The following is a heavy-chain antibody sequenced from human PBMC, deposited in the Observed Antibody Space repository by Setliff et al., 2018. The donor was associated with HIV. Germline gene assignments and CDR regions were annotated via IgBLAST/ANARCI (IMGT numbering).Heavy chain of an antibody. CDR1: GFTFSYYT. Sequence: GGSLRLSCAASGFTFSYYTMHWIRQTPDNGLEWVAVISYDGNSQYYADSVKGRFTLSRDNFRNTLYLQMNSLRPEDTAVYYCARASYYYDSSGWVDYWGQGTLVTVSS. D-gene: IGHD3-22*01. J-gene: IGHJ4*02. V-gene: IGHV3-30*04. CDR2: ISYDGNSQ. CDR3: ARASYYYDSSGWVDY.